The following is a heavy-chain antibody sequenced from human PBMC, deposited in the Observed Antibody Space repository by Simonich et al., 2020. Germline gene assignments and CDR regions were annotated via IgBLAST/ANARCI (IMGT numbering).Heavy chain of an antibody. V-gene: IGHV1-2*02. D-gene: IGHD6-6*01. Sequence: QVQLVQSGAEVKKPGASVKVSCKASGYTFTGYYMHWVRQAPGQGLELLGGINPNSGGTNYAQKFQGRVTMTRDTSISTAYMQLSRLRSDDTAVYYCARARLYSSSHAFDIWGQGTMVTVSS. CDR2: INPNSGGT. J-gene: IGHJ3*02. CDR3: ARARLYSSSHAFDI. CDR1: GYTFTGYY.